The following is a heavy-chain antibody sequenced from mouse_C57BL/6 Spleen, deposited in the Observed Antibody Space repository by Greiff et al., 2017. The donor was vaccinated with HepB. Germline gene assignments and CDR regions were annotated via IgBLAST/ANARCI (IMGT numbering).Heavy chain of an antibody. CDR3: VRSARRKY. CDR1: GYSITSGYG. V-gene: IGHV3-2*02. CDR2: ISYSGST. Sequence: DVKLVESGPGLVKPSQSLSLTCTVTGYSITSGYGWNWIRQFPGNKLEWMGYISYSGSTNYNPSLKSRISITRDTSKNQFFLQLNSVTTEDTATYYCVRSARRKYWGQGTTLTVSS. D-gene: IGHD1-2*01. J-gene: IGHJ2*01.